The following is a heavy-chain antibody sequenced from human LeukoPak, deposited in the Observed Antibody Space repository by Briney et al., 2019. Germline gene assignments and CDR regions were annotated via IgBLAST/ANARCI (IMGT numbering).Heavy chain of an antibody. CDR3: ARGVTYSNYYTAQYYYYGMDV. CDR1: GGSISSYY. D-gene: IGHD4-11*01. V-gene: IGHV4-59*01. Sequence: SETLSLTCTVSGGSISSYYWSWIRQPPGKGLEWIGYIYYSGSTNYNPSLRSRVTISVDTSKNQFSLKLSSVTAADTAVYYCARGVTYSNYYTAQYYYYGMDVWGQGTTVTVSS. CDR2: IYYSGST. J-gene: IGHJ6*02.